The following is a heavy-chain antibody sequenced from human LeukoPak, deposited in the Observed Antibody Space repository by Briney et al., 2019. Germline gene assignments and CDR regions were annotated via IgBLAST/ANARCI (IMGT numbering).Heavy chain of an antibody. J-gene: IGHJ4*02. CDR3: ATVTGELFRFYFDY. CDR2: FDPEGGEI. D-gene: IGHD3-10*01. Sequence: ASVKVSCKVSGYTLTELSMHWVRQAPGKGLEWMGGFDPEGGEIIYAQRFQGRVTMTEDTSTDTAYMELSSLRSEGTAVYYCATVTGELFRFYFDYWGQGTLVTVSS. V-gene: IGHV1-24*01. CDR1: GYTLTELS.